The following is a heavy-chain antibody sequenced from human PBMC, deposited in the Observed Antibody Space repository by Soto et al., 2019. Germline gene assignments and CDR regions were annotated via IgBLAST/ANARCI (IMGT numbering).Heavy chain of an antibody. D-gene: IGHD3-10*01. CDR1: GFTFSSYA. V-gene: IGHV3-23*01. CDR2: ISGSGGST. Sequence: EVQLLESGGGLVQPGGSLRLSCAASGFTFSSYAMSWVRQAPGKGLEWVSAISGSGGSTYYADSVKGRFTISRDNSKNTLDLQMNSLRAEDTAVYYCAKQLYCSGSYSSTFDYWGQGTLVTVSS. J-gene: IGHJ4*02. CDR3: AKQLYCSGSYSSTFDY.